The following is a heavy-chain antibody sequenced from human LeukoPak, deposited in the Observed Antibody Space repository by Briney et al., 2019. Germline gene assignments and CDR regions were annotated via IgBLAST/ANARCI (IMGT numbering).Heavy chain of an antibody. CDR3: ARGTGRYDYVWGSYRSYNWFDP. V-gene: IGHV4-34*01. CDR2: INHSGST. CDR1: GGSFSGYY. Sequence: SETLSLTCAVYGGSFSGYYWSWIRQPPGKGLEWIGEINHSGSTNYNPSLKSRVTISVDTSKNQFSLKLSSVTAADTAVYYCARGTGRYDYVWGSYRSYNWFDPWGQGTLVTVSS. D-gene: IGHD3-16*02. J-gene: IGHJ5*02.